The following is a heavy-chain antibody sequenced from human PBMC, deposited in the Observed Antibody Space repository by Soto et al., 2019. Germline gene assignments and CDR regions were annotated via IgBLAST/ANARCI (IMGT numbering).Heavy chain of an antibody. CDR2: VSWNSGNI. CDR1: GFTFDDYA. V-gene: IGHV3-9*01. CDR3: AREYTAWPLAYGLDV. Sequence: GGSLRLSCAASGFTFDDYAMHWVRLAPGKGLEWVSGVSWNSGNIAYADSVRGRFTISRDNAKNSVSLQMNSLRAEDTAVYYCAREYTAWPLAYGLDVWGQGTTVTVSS. D-gene: IGHD2-2*02. J-gene: IGHJ6*02.